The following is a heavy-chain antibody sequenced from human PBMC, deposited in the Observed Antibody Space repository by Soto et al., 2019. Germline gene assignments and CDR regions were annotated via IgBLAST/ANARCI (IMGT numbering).Heavy chain of an antibody. D-gene: IGHD6-13*01. V-gene: IGHV1-46*01. Sequence: ASVKVSCKASGYTFTNYFIHWVRQAPGQGLEWMGIIIPTADPTNYAQKFQGRVTMTRDESTSTAYMELSSLRSEDTAVYYCARETPGIAAAGPSPPLGYYGMDVWGQGTTVTVSS. CDR3: ARETPGIAAAGPSPPLGYYGMDV. CDR2: IIPTADPT. J-gene: IGHJ6*02. CDR1: GYTFTNYF.